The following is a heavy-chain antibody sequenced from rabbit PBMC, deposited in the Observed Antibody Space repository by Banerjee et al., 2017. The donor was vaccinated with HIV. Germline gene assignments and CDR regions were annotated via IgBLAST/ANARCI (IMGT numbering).Heavy chain of an antibody. J-gene: IGHJ4*01. CDR2: IYAGSSGST. CDR1: GFSFSSNYY. Sequence: QEQLVESGGGLVQPEGSLTLTCTASGFSFSSNYYMCWVRQAPGKGLEWIACIYAGSSGSTHYASWAKGRFTISKTSSTSVTLQMTSLTAADTATYFCARDLAGDGGYVYNLWGPGTLVTVS. V-gene: IGHV1S45*01. D-gene: IGHD6-1*01. CDR3: ARDLAGDGGYVYNL.